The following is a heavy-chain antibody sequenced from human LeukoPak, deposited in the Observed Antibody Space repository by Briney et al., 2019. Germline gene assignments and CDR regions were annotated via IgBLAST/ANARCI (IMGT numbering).Heavy chain of an antibody. D-gene: IGHD3-9*01. J-gene: IGHJ6*03. V-gene: IGHV1-24*01. CDR2: FDPKDGDT. CDR3: ARAYYDILTGKVGYYYYYYMDV. Sequence: GASVKVSCKVSGYTLTELSVHWVRQAPGKGLEWMGNFDPKDGDTIYAQRFQGRVTMTEDTSTHTAYMELSSLRSEDTAVYYCARAYYDILTGKVGYYYYYYMDVWGKGTTVTISS. CDR1: GYTLTELS.